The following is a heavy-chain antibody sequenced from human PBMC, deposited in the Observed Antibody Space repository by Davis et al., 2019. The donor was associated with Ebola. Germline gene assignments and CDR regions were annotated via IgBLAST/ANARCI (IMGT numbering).Heavy chain of an antibody. CDR1: GFTFSSYG. V-gene: IGHV3-30*18. Sequence: GESLKISCAASGFTFSSYGMHWVRQAPGKGLEWVAVISYDGSNKYYADSVKGRFTISRDNSKNTLYLQMNSLRAEDTAVYYCAKDRIAARRSTAYYYYGMDVWGQGTTVTVSS. D-gene: IGHD6-6*01. J-gene: IGHJ6*02. CDR2: ISYDGSNK. CDR3: AKDRIAARRSTAYYYYGMDV.